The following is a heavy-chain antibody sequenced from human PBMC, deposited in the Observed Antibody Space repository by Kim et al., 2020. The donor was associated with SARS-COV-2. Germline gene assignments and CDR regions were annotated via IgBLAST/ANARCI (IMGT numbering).Heavy chain of an antibody. CDR2: IYHSGST. V-gene: IGHV4-4*02. D-gene: IGHD2-2*01. CDR3: TQGGMMYCSSTSCHDLYYFDY. Sequence: SETLSLTCAVSGGSISSSNWWSWVRQPPGKGLEWIGEIYHSGSTNYNPSLKSRVTISVDKSKNQFSLKLSSVTAADTAVYYCTQGGMMYCSSTSCHDLYYFDYWGQGTLVTVSS. J-gene: IGHJ4*02. CDR1: GGSISSSNW.